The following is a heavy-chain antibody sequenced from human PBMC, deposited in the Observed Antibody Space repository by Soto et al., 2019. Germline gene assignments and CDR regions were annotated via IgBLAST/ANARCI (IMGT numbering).Heavy chain of an antibody. V-gene: IGHV1-3*01. CDR3: ARDNSGWRDY. D-gene: IGHD6-19*01. J-gene: IGHJ4*02. Sequence: ASVKVSCKASGYTFTRYVMHWVRQAPGQRLEWMGWIDAGNGNTVYLQKFQGRVTITRDTSASTVYMELSSLRSEDTAVYYCARDNSGWRDYWGQGTLVTVSS. CDR1: GYTFTRYV. CDR2: IDAGNGNT.